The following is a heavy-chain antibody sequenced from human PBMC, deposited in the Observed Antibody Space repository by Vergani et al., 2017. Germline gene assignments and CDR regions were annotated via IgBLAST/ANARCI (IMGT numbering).Heavy chain of an antibody. D-gene: IGHD2-21*01. Sequence: EVQLVESGGGLVKPGGSLRLSCAASGFTFSSYSMNWVRQAPGKGLEWVSSLSSSSNYIYYADSVKGRFTISRDDSKNTVYLQINSLRAEDTAFYYCADLYGDDGFSPFWGQGTLVTVSS. J-gene: IGHJ4*02. CDR2: LSSSSNYI. CDR1: GFTFSSYS. V-gene: IGHV3-21*04. CDR3: ADLYGDDGFSPF.